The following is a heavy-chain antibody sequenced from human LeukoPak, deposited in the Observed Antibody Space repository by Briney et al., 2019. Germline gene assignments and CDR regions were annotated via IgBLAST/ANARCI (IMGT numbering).Heavy chain of an antibody. J-gene: IGHJ4*02. CDR2: ISSSSSTI. Sequence: GGSLRLSCAASGFTFSSYSMNWVRQAPGKGLEWVSYISSSSSTIYYADSVKGRFTISRDNAENSLYLQMNSLRAEDTAVYYCARGGTTVTTGFDYWGQGTLVTVSS. CDR3: ARGGTTVTTGFDY. V-gene: IGHV3-48*01. D-gene: IGHD4-17*01. CDR1: GFTFSSYS.